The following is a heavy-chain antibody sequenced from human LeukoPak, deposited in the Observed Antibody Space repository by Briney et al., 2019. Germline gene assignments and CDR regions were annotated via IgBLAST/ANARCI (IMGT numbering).Heavy chain of an antibody. CDR2: IYHSGST. D-gene: IGHD3-22*01. CDR3: GRGITMIVVVITSNWFDP. CDR1: GYSISSGYY. V-gene: IGHV4-38-2*02. Sequence: SETLSLTCTVSGYSISSGYYWGWIRQPPGKGLEWIGSIYHSGSTYYNPSLKSRVTISVDTSKNQFSLKLSSVTAAYTAVYYCGRGITMIVVVITSNWFDPWGQGTLVTVSS. J-gene: IGHJ5*02.